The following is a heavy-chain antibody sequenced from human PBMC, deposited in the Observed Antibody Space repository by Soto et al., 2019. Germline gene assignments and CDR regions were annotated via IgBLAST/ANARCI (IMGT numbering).Heavy chain of an antibody. V-gene: IGHV3-53*01. J-gene: IGHJ4*02. D-gene: IGHD3-10*01. Sequence: EVQLVESGGGLIQPGGSLRLSCAVSGFTVSNNYMSWVRQAPGKGLEGVSVIYSGGYTAYGDSVKGRFTISRDNSKNTQYLKINSRRAAGRAVYYWATARGGGGYWGQGTLVTVSS. CDR3: ATARGGGGY. CDR2: IYSGGYT. CDR1: GFTVSNNY.